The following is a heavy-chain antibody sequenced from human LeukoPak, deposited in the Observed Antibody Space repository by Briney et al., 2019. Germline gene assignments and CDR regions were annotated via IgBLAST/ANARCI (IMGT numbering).Heavy chain of an antibody. D-gene: IGHD2-2*02. CDR2: MDPDDSDT. J-gene: IGHJ6*02. Sequence: GESLKISCKGSGYSFTTYWIGWVRQMPGKGLEWMGLMDPDDSDTRYSPSFQGQVTITADKSISTAYLQWSSLKASDTAMYYCARLGDCSSTSCYTGGYYYYYGMDVWGQGTTVTVSS. CDR1: GYSFTTYW. V-gene: IGHV5-51*01. CDR3: ARLGDCSSTSCYTGGYYYYYGMDV.